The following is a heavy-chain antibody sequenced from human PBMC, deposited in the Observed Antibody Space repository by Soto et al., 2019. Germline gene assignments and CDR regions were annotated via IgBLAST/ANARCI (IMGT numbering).Heavy chain of an antibody. J-gene: IGHJ4*02. CDR2: ISYNGNNK. V-gene: IGHV3-30*18. D-gene: IGHD2-21*01. CDR3: VKDSTHLLVVSAATVDK. CDR1: GFTFGTYG. Sequence: QVQLVESGGGVVLPGRSLRLSCVASGFTFGTYGMHWVRQAPGKGLEWVAVISYNGNNKFYADSVKDRFSISRNNSENTSYLEMTSLRAEDTAVYYCVKDSTHLLVVSAATVDKWGQGTLVTVSS.